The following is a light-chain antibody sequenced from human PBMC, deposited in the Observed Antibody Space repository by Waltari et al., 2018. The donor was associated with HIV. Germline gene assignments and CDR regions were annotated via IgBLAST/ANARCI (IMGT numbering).Light chain of an antibody. CDR3: QSYDGSLNDWV. V-gene: IGLV1-40*01. J-gene: IGLJ3*02. CDR2: GDN. Sequence: QSVLTQPPSVSGVPGQRVTISCTGTTSNIGADYDVHWYRQSPGTSPQLLIYGDNNRPSGVPARFSASKSGTSASLAITGLQGEDEADYHCQSYDGSLNDWVFGGGTKLTVL. CDR1: TSNIGADYD.